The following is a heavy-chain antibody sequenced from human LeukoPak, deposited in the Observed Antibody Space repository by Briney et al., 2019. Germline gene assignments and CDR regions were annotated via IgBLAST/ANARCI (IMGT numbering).Heavy chain of an antibody. CDR1: GFTFGDYA. CDR3: TPYGY. V-gene: IGHV3-49*04. J-gene: IGHJ4*02. D-gene: IGHD3-16*01. Sequence: QPGRSLRLSCTASGFTFGDYAMSWVRQPPGKGLEWVGFIRSKAYGGTTEYAASVKGRFTISRDDSKSIAYLQMNSLKTEDTAVYYCTPYGYWGQGTLVTVSS. CDR2: IRSKAYGGTT.